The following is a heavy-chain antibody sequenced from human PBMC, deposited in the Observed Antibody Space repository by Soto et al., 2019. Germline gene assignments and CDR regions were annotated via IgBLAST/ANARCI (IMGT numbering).Heavy chain of an antibody. V-gene: IGHV4-39*01. CDR3: ATQQMYYYGSGSYAYYYGMDV. CDR2: IYYSGST. CDR1: GGSISSSSYY. D-gene: IGHD3-10*01. J-gene: IGHJ6*02. Sequence: PSETLSLTCTVSGGSISSSSYYWGWIRQPPGKGLEWIGSIYYSGSTYYNPSLKSRVTISVDTSKNQFSLKLSSVTAADTAVYYCATQQMYYYGSGSYAYYYGMDVWGQGTTVTVSS.